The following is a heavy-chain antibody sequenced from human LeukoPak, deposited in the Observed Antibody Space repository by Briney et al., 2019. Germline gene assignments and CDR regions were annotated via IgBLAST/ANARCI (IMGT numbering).Heavy chain of an antibody. CDR3: ARDSDEYLGWFDP. D-gene: IGHD2/OR15-2a*01. CDR2: INPNGGGT. V-gene: IGHV1-2*06. J-gene: IGHJ5*02. CDR1: GYIFTGCY. Sequence: ASVKVSCKASGYIFTGCYIHWVRQAPGQGLEWMGRINPNGGGTNYAQKFQGRVTVTGDTSISTAYMELSRLRSDDTAVYYCARDSDEYLGWFDPWGQGTLVTVSS.